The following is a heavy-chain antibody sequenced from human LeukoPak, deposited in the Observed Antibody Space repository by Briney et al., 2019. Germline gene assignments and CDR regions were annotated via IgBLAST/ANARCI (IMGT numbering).Heavy chain of an antibody. J-gene: IGHJ4*02. CDR2: IYYSGST. Sequence: SETLSLTCTVSGGSISSYYWSWIRQPAGKGLEWIGYIYYSGSTNYNPSLKSRVTISVDTSKNQFSLKLSSVTAADTAVYYCAGGYCSGGSCPIHYWGQGTLVTVSS. D-gene: IGHD2-15*01. CDR3: AGGYCSGGSCPIHY. CDR1: GGSISSYY. V-gene: IGHV4-59*12.